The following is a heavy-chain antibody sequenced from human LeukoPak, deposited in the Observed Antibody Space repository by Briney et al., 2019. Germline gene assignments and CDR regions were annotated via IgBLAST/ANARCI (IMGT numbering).Heavy chain of an antibody. D-gene: IGHD3-22*01. CDR1: GYTFTSYG. CDR3: ARGTPPWRNYESRCYFSFYFYL. V-gene: IGHV1-18*01. J-gene: IGHJ4*02. Sequence: GASVKVSCKASGYTFTSYGISWVRQAPGQGLEWMGWISAYNGNTNYAQKLQGRVTMTTDTSTSTAYMELRSLRSDDTAVYYCARGTPPWRNYESRCYFSFYFYLRGQGTLVTVSS. CDR2: ISAYNGNT.